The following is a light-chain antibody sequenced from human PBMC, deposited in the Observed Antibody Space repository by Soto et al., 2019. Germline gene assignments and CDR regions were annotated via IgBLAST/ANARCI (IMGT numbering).Light chain of an antibody. CDR2: EGS. J-gene: IGLJ3*02. CDR3: CSYARSSTWV. CDR1: SSDVGSYNL. Sequence: QSALTQPASVSGSPGHSITISCTGTSSDVGSYNLVSWYQQHPGKAPKLMIYEGSKRPSGVSNRFSGSKSGNTASLTISGLQAEDEADYYCCSYARSSTWVFGGGTKLTVL. V-gene: IGLV2-23*01.